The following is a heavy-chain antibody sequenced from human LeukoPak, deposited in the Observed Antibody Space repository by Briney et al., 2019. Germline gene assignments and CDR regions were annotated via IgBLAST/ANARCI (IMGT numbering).Heavy chain of an antibody. CDR2: INSDGSST. J-gene: IGHJ4*02. V-gene: IGHV3-74*01. D-gene: IGHD3-9*01. CDR1: GFTFSSYW. CDR3: ASNLRYFDYPSDY. Sequence: PGGSLRLSCAASGFTFSSYWMHWVRQAPGKGLVWVSRINSDGSSTSYADSVKGRFTISRDNAKNTLYLQMNSLRAEDTAVYYCASNLRYFDYPSDYWGQGTLVTVSS.